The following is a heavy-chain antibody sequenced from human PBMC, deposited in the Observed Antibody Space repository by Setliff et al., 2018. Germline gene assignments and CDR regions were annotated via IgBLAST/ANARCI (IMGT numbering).Heavy chain of an antibody. Sequence: PGGSLRLSCAVSGFTFSSYWMNWVRQTPGKGLEWVANIKQDGSEKYYVDSAKGRFTISRDNAKNSLYLQMNSLRAEDTAVYYCARDPHFDSWGQGTLVTVSS. CDR2: IKQDGSEK. CDR3: ARDPHFDS. V-gene: IGHV3-7*01. J-gene: IGHJ4*02. CDR1: GFTFSSYW.